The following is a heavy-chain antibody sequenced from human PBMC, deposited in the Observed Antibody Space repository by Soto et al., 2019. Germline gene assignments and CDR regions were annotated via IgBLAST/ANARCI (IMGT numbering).Heavy chain of an antibody. CDR2: IYPGDSDT. Sequence: PGESLKISCKGSGYSFTNYWIGWVRQMPGKGLEWMGIIYPGDSDTRYSPSFQGQVTISADNSISTAYLQWSSLKASDTAMYYCARHRGYSSSWYDYYYYYGMDVWGQGTTVTVSS. V-gene: IGHV5-51*01. J-gene: IGHJ6*02. D-gene: IGHD6-13*01. CDR3: ARHRGYSSSWYDYYYYYGMDV. CDR1: GYSFTNYW.